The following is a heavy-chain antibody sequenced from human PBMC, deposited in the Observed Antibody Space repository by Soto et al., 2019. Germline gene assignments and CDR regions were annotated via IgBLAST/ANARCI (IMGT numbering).Heavy chain of an antibody. D-gene: IGHD3-10*01. Sequence: QVQLVESGGGVVQPGRSLRLSCAASGFTFISYAMHWVRQAPGKGLEWVAVISFDGSTEYYADSVKGRFTISRDNSKNTVYLQMNSMRSEYTAVYSCARSRHGSGSYTHFYYGLEVWGQGTTVTVSS. CDR3: ARSRHGSGSYTHFYYGLEV. CDR2: ISFDGSTE. J-gene: IGHJ6*02. CDR1: GFTFISYA. V-gene: IGHV3-30-3*01.